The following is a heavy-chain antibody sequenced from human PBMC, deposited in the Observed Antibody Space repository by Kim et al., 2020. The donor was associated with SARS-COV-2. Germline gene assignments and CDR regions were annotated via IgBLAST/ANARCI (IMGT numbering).Heavy chain of an antibody. CDR2: IYHSGST. V-gene: IGHV4-4*02. D-gene: IGHD2-15*01. Sequence: SETLSLTCAVSGGSISSSNWWSWVRQPPGKGLEWIGVIYHSGSTNYNPSLKSRVTISVDKSKNQFSLKLSSVTAADTAVYYCARLGVAYSQKGGFDAPRSEDYYYYGMDVWGQGTTVTVSS. CDR3: ARLGVAYSQKGGFDAPRSEDYYYYGMDV. J-gene: IGHJ6*02. CDR1: GGSISSSNW.